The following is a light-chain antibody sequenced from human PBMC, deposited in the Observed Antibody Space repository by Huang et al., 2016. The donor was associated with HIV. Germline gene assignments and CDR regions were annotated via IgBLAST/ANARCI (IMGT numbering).Light chain of an antibody. CDR3: QQSYSTPLS. Sequence: DIQMTQSPSSLSASVGDRVTITCRASQSISSYLNWYQQKPGKAPNLLIYAASSLQSGVPSRFSGSGSGTEFTLTISRLQPEDFATYFCQQSYSTPLSFGGGTKVEIK. V-gene: IGKV1-39*01. CDR2: AAS. J-gene: IGKJ4*01. CDR1: QSISSY.